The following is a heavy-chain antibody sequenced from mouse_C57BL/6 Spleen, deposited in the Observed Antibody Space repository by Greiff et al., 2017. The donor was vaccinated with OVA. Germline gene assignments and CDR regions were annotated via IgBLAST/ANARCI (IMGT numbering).Heavy chain of an antibody. CDR3: ARATSNYARDY. Sequence: QVQLQQSGPELVKPGASVKISCKASGYAFSSSWMNWVKQRPGKGLEWIGRIYPGDGDTNYNGKFKGKATLTADKSSSTAYMQLSSLTSEDSAVYFCARATSNYARDYWGQGTSVTVSS. V-gene: IGHV1-82*01. CDR2: IYPGDGDT. J-gene: IGHJ4*01. CDR1: GYAFSSSW.